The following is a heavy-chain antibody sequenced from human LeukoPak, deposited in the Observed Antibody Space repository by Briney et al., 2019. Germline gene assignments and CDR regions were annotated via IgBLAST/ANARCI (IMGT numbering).Heavy chain of an antibody. D-gene: IGHD2-8*01. CDR1: GFTFSSYS. Sequence: GGSLRLSCAASGFTFSSYSMNWVRQAPGKGLEWVSSISSSSSYIYYADSVKGRFTISRDNAKNSLYLQMNSLRAEDTAVYYCARGAGDIVLMVYASWGQGTLVTVSS. CDR3: ARGAGDIVLMVYAS. CDR2: ISSSSSYI. V-gene: IGHV3-21*01. J-gene: IGHJ4*02.